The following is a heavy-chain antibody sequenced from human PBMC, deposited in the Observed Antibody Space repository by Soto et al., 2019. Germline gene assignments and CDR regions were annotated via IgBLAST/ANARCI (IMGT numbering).Heavy chain of an antibody. D-gene: IGHD5-12*01. CDR1: GFTFWTYG. CDR3: ARDLQIGSHHHFDL. CDR2: IWYDGSNA. Sequence: GGSLRLSCVASGFTFWTYGMHWVRQTPGRGLEWVAFIWYDGSNAVFADFVKGRLTYSRDNSKNTMSLQMDSLRGDDTAVYYCARDLQIGSHHHFDLWGQGTLVTASS. J-gene: IGHJ4*02. V-gene: IGHV3-33*01.